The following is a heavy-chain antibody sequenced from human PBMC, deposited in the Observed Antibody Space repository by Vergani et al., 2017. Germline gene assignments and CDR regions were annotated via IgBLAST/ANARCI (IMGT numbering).Heavy chain of an antibody. CDR3: ARAVGYCSGGSCYSGLDY. J-gene: IGHJ4*02. CDR2: ISSSSSYI. Sequence: EVQLVESGGGLVKPGGSLRLSCAASGFTFSSYSMNWVRQAPGKGLEWVSSISSSSSYIYYADSVKGRFTISRDNAKNSLYLQMNSLRAEDTAVYYCARAVGYCSGGSCYSGLDYWGQGTQVTVSS. V-gene: IGHV3-21*01. D-gene: IGHD2-15*01. CDR1: GFTFSSYS.